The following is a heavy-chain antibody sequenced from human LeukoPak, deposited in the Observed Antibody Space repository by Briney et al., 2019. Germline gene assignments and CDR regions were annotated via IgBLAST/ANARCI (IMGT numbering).Heavy chain of an antibody. Sequence: SETLSLTCAVHGGSFCGYYWSSIRQPPGKGLEWIGEINHSGSINYNPSLKSRVTISVDTSKNQFSLKLSSVTAADTAVYYCARGLAGDYDSSGYYHLAGYFQHWGQGTLVTVSS. D-gene: IGHD3-22*01. CDR2: INHSGSI. CDR1: GGSFCGYY. J-gene: IGHJ1*01. CDR3: ARGLAGDYDSSGYYHLAGYFQH. V-gene: IGHV4-34*01.